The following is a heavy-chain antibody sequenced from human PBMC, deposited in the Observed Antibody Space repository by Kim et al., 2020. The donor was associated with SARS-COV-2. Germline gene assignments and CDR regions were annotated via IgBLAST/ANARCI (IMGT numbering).Heavy chain of an antibody. D-gene: IGHD2-8*01. CDR2: IGGNSGNT. V-gene: IGHV1-18*01. J-gene: IGHJ6*03. CDR1: GYIFSEFG. CDR3: ARDRPSRHCTSGVCFMDV. Sequence: ASVKVSCKSSGYIFSEFGISWVRQAPRQGLEWMGWIGGNSGNTLYAQLFQDRVSMTTDTSTGTAYLELRGLNSDDTAVYYCARDRPSRHCTSGVCFMDVW.